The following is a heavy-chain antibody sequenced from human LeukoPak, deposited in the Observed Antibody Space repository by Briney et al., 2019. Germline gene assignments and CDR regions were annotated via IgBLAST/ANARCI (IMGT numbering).Heavy chain of an antibody. V-gene: IGHV4-30-4*08. CDR1: GGSISSGDYY. J-gene: IGHJ5*02. CDR3: ARGTVAGQGGYNWFDP. Sequence: SETLSLTCTVSGGSISSGDYYWSWIRQPPGKGLEWIGYIYYSGSTYYNPSLKGRVTISVDTSKNQFSLKLSSVTAADTAVYYCARGTVAGQGGYNWFDPWGQGTLVTVSS. CDR2: IYYSGST. D-gene: IGHD6-19*01.